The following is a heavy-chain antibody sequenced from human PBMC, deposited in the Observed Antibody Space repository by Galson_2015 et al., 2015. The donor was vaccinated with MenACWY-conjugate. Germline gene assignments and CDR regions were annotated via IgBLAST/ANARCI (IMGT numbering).Heavy chain of an antibody. J-gene: IGHJ4*02. CDR1: GYTFYNYA. CDR2: INADNGNT. D-gene: IGHD1/OR15-1a*01. V-gene: IGHV1-3*01. CDR3: ARVQINNAADY. Sequence: SVKVSCKASGYTFYNYAMHWVRQAPGQRLEWMGWINADNGNTKYSQKFQGRVTITTDTFASTAYMELSSLKSDDTAVYFCARVQINNAADYWGQGTLVTVSS.